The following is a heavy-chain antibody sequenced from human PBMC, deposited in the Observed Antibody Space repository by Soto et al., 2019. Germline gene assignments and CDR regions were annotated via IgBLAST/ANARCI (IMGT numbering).Heavy chain of an antibody. CDR2: IYYSGST. Sequence: QVQLQESGPGLVKPSETLSLTCTVSGGSVSSGSYYWSWIRQPPGKGLEWIGYIYYSGSTNYHPSLRGRVTISVDTSKSQPSMKLSSVTGPDTAVYYWARDRTRTAAGTGYYWGQGTLVTVSS. CDR3: ARDRTRTAAGTGYY. D-gene: IGHD6-13*01. V-gene: IGHV4-61*01. CDR1: GGSVSSGSYY. J-gene: IGHJ4*02.